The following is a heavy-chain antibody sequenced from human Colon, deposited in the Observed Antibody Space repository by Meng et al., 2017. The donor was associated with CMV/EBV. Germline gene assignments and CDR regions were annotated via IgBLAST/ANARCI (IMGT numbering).Heavy chain of an antibody. D-gene: IGHD1-26*01. CDR3: ARGHNPIPGEFDH. V-gene: IGHV4-34*01. CDR1: GGSFSAYF. Sequence: GSLRLSCTVSGGSFSAYFWTWIRQPPGKGLEWIGEINHGGSTNYHPSLKGRVTISVDTSKNQFSLKLTSVTAADTAVYYCARGHNPIPGEFDHWGQGTLVTVSS. J-gene: IGHJ4*02. CDR2: INHGGST.